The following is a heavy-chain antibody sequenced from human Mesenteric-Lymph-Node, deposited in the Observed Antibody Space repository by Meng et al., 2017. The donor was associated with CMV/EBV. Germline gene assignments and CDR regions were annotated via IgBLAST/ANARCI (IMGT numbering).Heavy chain of an antibody. Sequence: GGSLRLSCVYTGFTFRTYTMNWVRQTPGKGLEWVSSISSGGSTYYADSVKGRFTISRDNSKNTLYLQMNSLRGEDTAVYYCAKEGLTGTNGDYWGQGTLVTVSS. J-gene: IGHJ4*02. CDR1: GFTFRTYT. D-gene: IGHD1-7*01. CDR3: AKEGLTGTNGDY. V-gene: IGHV3-23*01. CDR2: ISSGGST.